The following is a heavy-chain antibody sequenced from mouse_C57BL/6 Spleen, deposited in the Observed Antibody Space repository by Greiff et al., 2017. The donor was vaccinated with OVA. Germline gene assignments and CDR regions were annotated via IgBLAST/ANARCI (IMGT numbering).Heavy chain of an antibody. V-gene: IGHV1-22*01. CDR1: GYTFTDYN. Sequence: VQLQQSGPELVKPGASVKMSCKASGYTFTDYNMHWVKQSHGKSLEWIGYINPNNGGTSYNQKFKGKATLTVNKSSSTAYMELRSLTSADSAVYYCAKEGHRYFDDWGQGTTLTVSS. CDR3: AKEGHRYFDD. CDR2: INPNNGGT. D-gene: IGHD3-1*01. J-gene: IGHJ2*01.